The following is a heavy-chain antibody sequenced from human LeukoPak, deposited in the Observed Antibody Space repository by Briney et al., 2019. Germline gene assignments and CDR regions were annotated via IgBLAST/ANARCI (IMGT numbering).Heavy chain of an antibody. J-gene: IGHJ3*02. CDR1: GFTFSGYR. D-gene: IGHD3-10*01. V-gene: IGHV3-48*04. CDR2: ISSSSSTI. CDR3: ARGQYGSGKDI. Sequence: GGSLRLSCAASGFTFSGYRMNWVRQAPGKGLEWVSYISSSSSTIYYADSVKGRFTISRDNAKNSLNLQMNSLRAEDTAVYYCARGQYGSGKDIWGQGTMVTVSS.